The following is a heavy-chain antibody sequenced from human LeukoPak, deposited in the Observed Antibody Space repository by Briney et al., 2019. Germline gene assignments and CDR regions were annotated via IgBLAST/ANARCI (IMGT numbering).Heavy chain of an antibody. CDR2: INPNSGGT. Sequence: ASVKVSCKASGYTFTGYYMHWVRQAPGQGLEWMGWINPNSGGTNYAQKFQGRVTMTRDTSISTAYMELSRLRSDDTAVYYCARGSTVTTNDAFDIWGQGTMVTVSS. V-gene: IGHV1-2*02. J-gene: IGHJ3*02. CDR1: GYTFTGYY. D-gene: IGHD4-17*01. CDR3: ARGSTVTTNDAFDI.